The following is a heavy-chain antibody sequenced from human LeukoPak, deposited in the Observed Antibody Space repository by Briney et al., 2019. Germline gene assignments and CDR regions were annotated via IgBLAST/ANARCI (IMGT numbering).Heavy chain of an antibody. CDR1: GGSISSSSYY. Sequence: SETLSLTCTVSGGSISSSSYYWGWIRQPPGEGLEWIASIYYSGTTYYNPSLKSRVTISVDTSKSQFSLKLTSVTAADTAVYYCARDRVGATTWLGYWGQGTLVTVSS. D-gene: IGHD1-26*01. CDR2: IYYSGTT. CDR3: ARDRVGATTWLGY. J-gene: IGHJ4*02. V-gene: IGHV4-39*07.